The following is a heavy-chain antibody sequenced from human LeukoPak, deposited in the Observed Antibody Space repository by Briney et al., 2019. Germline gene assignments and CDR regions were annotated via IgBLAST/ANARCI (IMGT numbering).Heavy chain of an antibody. V-gene: IGHV3-30*02. CDR3: ARDRDSSSWYFGYYGMDV. Sequence: GGSLRLSCAASGFTFSSYGMHWVRQAPGKGLEWVAFIRYDGSNKYYADSVKGRFTISRDNSKNTLHLQMNSLRVEDTAVYYCARDRDSSSWYFGYYGMDVWGQGTTVTVSS. CDR1: GFTFSSYG. J-gene: IGHJ6*02. D-gene: IGHD6-13*01. CDR2: IRYDGSNK.